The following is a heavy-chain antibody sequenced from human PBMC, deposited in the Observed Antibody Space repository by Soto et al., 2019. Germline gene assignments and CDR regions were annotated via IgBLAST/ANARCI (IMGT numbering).Heavy chain of an antibody. J-gene: IGHJ4*02. CDR3: TTYRSWSEY. V-gene: IGHV3-15*01. D-gene: IGHD1-26*01. Sequence: EVHLVQSGGGLGRPGGSLRLSCAASGFTFNDVRMSGVRQAPGKGLEWVGRIKRNSEGGTASYAAPVEGRFTISRDDSQSTLYLQMDSLKSEDTGIYYCTTYRSWSEYWGQGTLVIVSS. CDR2: IKRNSEGGTA. CDR1: GFTFNDVR.